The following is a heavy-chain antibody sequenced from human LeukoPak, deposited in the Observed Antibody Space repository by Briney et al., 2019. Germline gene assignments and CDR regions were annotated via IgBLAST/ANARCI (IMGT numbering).Heavy chain of an antibody. CDR1: GFTFSSYA. J-gene: IGHJ4*02. V-gene: IGHV3-30*04. CDR3: ARAPITMIVVVTPLDY. Sequence: PGGSLRLSCAASGFTFSSYAMHWVRQAPGKGLEWVAVISYDGSNKYYADSVKGRFTISRDNSKNTLYLQMNSLRAEDTAVYYCARAPITMIVVVTPLDYWGQGTLVTVSP. CDR2: ISYDGSNK. D-gene: IGHD3-22*01.